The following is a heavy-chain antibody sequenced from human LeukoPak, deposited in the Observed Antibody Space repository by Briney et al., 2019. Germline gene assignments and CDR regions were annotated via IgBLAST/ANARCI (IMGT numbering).Heavy chain of an antibody. J-gene: IGHJ4*02. CDR2: INPNSGGT. CDR1: GDTFTGYY. V-gene: IGHV1-2*02. Sequence: ASVKVSCKASGDTFTGYYMHWVRQAPGQGLEWMGWINPNSGGTNYAQKFQGRVTMTRDTSISTAYMELSRLRSDDTAVYYCARGGLMVGSGSYYGTDYWGQGTLVTVSS. D-gene: IGHD3-10*01. CDR3: ARGGLMVGSGSYYGTDY.